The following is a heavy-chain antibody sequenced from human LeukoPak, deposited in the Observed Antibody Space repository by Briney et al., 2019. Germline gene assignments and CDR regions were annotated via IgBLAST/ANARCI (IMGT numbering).Heavy chain of an antibody. J-gene: IGHJ4*02. Sequence: ASVKVSCKASGYTFTSYAMHWVRQAPGQRLEWMGWINAGNGNAKYSQKFQGRVTITRDTSASTAYMELSSLRSEDTALYYCARHAGGWSQFDYWGQGILVTVSS. CDR3: ARHAGGWSQFDY. D-gene: IGHD6-19*01. V-gene: IGHV1-3*01. CDR2: INAGNGNA. CDR1: GYTFTSYA.